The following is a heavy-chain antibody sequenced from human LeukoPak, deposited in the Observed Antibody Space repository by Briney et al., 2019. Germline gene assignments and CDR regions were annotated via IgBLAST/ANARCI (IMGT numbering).Heavy chain of an antibody. J-gene: IGHJ4*02. CDR2: ITVTSNYI. Sequence: GGSLRLSCAASGFTFNSCAMNWVRQAPGKGLEWVSSITVTSNYIYYADSVQGRFTISRDNAKNSLYLQMNSLRAEDTAVYYCARETELDYWGQGTLVTVSS. D-gene: IGHD1-1*01. CDR3: ARETELDY. CDR1: GFTFNSCA. V-gene: IGHV3-21*01.